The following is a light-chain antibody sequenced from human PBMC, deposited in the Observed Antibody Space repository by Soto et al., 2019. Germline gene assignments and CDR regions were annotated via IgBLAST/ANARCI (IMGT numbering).Light chain of an antibody. CDR1: GGGIGAYEH. CDR2: GVT. CDR3: NSYTSANTDV. V-gene: IGLV2-14*01. J-gene: IGLJ1*01. Sequence: QSVLTQPASVSGSPGQSITISCTGTGGGIGAYEHVSWYQHLPGKAPKLMIYGVTNRPSGVSTRFAGSKSGNTASLTISGLQAGDEADYYCNSYTSANTDVFGTGTKVTVL.